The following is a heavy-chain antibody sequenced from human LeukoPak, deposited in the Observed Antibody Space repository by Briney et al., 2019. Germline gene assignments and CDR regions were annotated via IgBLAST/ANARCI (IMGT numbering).Heavy chain of an antibody. CDR2: IYTSGST. V-gene: IGHV4-61*02. Sequence: PSQTLSLTCTVSGGSISSGSYYWSWIRQPAGKGLEWIGRIYTSGSTNYNPSLKSRVTISVDTSKNQFSLKLSSVTAADTAVYYCARDVLITGTGGGTNWFDPWGQGTLVTVSS. D-gene: IGHD1-20*01. J-gene: IGHJ5*02. CDR1: GGSISSGSYY. CDR3: ARDVLITGTGGGTNWFDP.